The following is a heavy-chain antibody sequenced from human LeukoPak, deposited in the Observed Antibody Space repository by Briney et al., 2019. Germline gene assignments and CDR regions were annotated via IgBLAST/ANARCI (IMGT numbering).Heavy chain of an antibody. D-gene: IGHD1-14*01. CDR3: ASFNNHYYHSDY. CDR2: ISAYNGNT. V-gene: IGHV1-18*01. J-gene: IGHJ4*02. CDR1: GYTFTSYG. Sequence: ASVKVSCKASGYTFTSYGISWVRQAPGQGLEWMGWISAYNGNTNYAQKLQGRVTMTTDTSTSTAYMELRSLRSDDTAVYYCASFNNHYYHSDYWGQGTLVTVSS.